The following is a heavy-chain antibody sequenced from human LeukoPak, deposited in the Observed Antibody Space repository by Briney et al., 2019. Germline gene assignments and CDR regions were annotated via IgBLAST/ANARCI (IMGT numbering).Heavy chain of an antibody. V-gene: IGHV4-34*01. Sequence: SETLSLTCAVYGGSFSGYYWSWIRQPPGKGLEWIGEVNHSGSTNYNPSLKSRVTISVDTSKNQFSLKLSSVTAADTAVYYCARERVEYDFWSGYYTGYFDYWGQGTLVTVSS. D-gene: IGHD3-3*01. CDR2: VNHSGST. J-gene: IGHJ4*02. CDR3: ARERVEYDFWSGYYTGYFDY. CDR1: GGSFSGYY.